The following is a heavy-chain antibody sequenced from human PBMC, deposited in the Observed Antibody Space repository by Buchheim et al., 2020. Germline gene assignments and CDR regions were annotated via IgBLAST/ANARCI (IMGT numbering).Heavy chain of an antibody. CDR3: AREDTAMDKFDY. Sequence: EVHLVESGGGLVQPGGSLRLSCAASGFTFSSYSMNWVRQAPGKGLEWVSYISGSSRTIYYADPVKGRFTISRDNAKTSLYLQMNSLRDEDTAIYYCAREDTAMDKFDYWGQGTL. V-gene: IGHV3-48*02. CDR2: ISGSSRTI. D-gene: IGHD5-18*01. CDR1: GFTFSSYS. J-gene: IGHJ4*02.